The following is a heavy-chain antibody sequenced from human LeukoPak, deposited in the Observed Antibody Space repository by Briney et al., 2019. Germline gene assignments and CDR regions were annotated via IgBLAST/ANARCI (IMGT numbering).Heavy chain of an antibody. CDR3: ARDGGSGYYGSDV. D-gene: IGHD2-15*01. CDR1: GFTVSSNY. CDR2: IYSGGST. V-gene: IGHV3-53*01. J-gene: IGHJ6*04. Sequence: GGSLRLSCAASGFTVSSNYMSWVRQAPGKGLEWVSVIYSGGSTYYADSVKGRSTISRDNSRNTLYLQMNSLRAEDTAVYYCARDGGSGYYGSDVWGKGTTVTISS.